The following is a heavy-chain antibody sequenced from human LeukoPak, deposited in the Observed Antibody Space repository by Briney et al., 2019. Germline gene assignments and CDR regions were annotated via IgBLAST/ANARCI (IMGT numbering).Heavy chain of an antibody. CDR2: ISAYNGNT. D-gene: IGHD6-13*01. Sequence: ASVKVSCKASGYTFTSYGISWVRQAPGQGLEWMGWISAYNGNTNYAQKLQGRVTMTTDTSTSTAYMELRSLRSDDAAVYYCARGPPGASSSWYILFDNCFDPWGQGTLVTVSS. CDR1: GYTFTSYG. CDR3: ARGPPGASSSWYILFDNCFDP. V-gene: IGHV1-18*01. J-gene: IGHJ5*02.